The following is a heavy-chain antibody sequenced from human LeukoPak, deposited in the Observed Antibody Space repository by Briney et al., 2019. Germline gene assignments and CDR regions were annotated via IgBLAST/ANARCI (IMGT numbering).Heavy chain of an antibody. CDR1: GYSISSAYY. CDR2: LYHSGST. J-gene: IGHJ6*03. D-gene: IGHD2-15*01. V-gene: IGHV4-38-2*02. Sequence: SETLSLTCTVSGYSISSAYYWGWIRQPPGKGLEWIGTLYHSGSTYYNPSLKSRVTISLDMARSQFSLRLSSLTAADTAVYYCARVLRYCSGGNCYSGGLGYMDVWGKGTTVTISS. CDR3: ARVLRYCSGGNCYSGGLGYMDV.